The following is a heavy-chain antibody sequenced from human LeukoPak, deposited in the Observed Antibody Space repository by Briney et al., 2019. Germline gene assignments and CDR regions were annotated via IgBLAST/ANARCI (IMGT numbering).Heavy chain of an antibody. D-gene: IGHD6-19*01. CDR2: ISSSSYI. CDR3: ARTGSGWYYFDY. CDR1: GFTFSSYS. J-gene: IGHJ4*02. Sequence: GGSLRLSCAASGFTFSSYSMNWVRQAPGKGLEWVSSISSSSYIYCADSVKGRFTISRDNAKNSLYLQMNSLRAEDTAVYYCARTGSGWYYFDYWGQGTLVTVSS. V-gene: IGHV3-21*01.